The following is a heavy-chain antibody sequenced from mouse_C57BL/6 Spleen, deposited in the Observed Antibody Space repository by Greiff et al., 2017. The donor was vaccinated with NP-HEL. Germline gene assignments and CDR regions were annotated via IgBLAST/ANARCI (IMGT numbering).Heavy chain of an antibody. J-gene: IGHJ4*01. D-gene: IGHD1-1*01. V-gene: IGHV1-50*01. Sequence: QVQLKQSGAELVKPGASVKLSCKASGYTFTSYWMQWVKQRPGQGLEWIGEIDPSDSYTNYNQKFKGKATLTVDTSSSTAYMQLSSLTSEDSAVYYCARCYNYGSSRGIYYYAMDYWGQGTSVTVSS. CDR2: IDPSDSYT. CDR3: ARCYNYGSSRGIYYYAMDY. CDR1: GYTFTSYW.